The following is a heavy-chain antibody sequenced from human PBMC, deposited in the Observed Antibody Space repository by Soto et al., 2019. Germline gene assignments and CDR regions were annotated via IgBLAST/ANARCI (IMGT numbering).Heavy chain of an antibody. Sequence: KPSETLSLTCTVSGGSISSGDYYWSWIRQPPGKGLEWIVYIYYSGSTYYNPSLKSRVTISVDTSKNQFSLKLSSVTAADKAVYYCARDNILGILYGGMDVWGQGXTVTVSS. J-gene: IGHJ6*02. CDR1: GGSISSGDYY. D-gene: IGHD3-3*01. V-gene: IGHV4-30-4*01. CDR2: IYYSGST. CDR3: ARDNILGILYGGMDV.